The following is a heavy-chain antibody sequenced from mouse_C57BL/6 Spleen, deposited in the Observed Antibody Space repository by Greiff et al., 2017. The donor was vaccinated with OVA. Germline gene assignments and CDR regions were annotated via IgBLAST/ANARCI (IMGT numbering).Heavy chain of an antibody. D-gene: IGHD1-1*01. J-gene: IGHJ1*03. Sequence: DVMLVESGGDLVKPGGSLKLSCAASGFTFSSYGMSWVRQTPDKRLEWVATISSGGSYPYYPDSVKGRFTISRDNAKNTLYLQMSSLKSEDTAMYYCARSYYYGSYWYFDVWGTGTTVTVSS. CDR3: ARSYYYGSYWYFDV. CDR2: ISSGGSYP. V-gene: IGHV5-6*02. CDR1: GFTFSSYG.